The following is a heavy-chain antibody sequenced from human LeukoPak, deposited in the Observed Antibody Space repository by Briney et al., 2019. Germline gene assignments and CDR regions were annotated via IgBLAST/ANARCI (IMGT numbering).Heavy chain of an antibody. CDR1: GYSFTSYW. CDR3: AIGLFSSSWCFDY. CDR2: IDPSDSYT. J-gene: IGHJ4*02. V-gene: IGHV5-10-1*01. Sequence: GESLKISCKGSGYSFTSYWISWVCQMPGKGLEWMGRIDPSDSYTNCSPSFQGHVTISADKSISTAYLQWSSLKASDTAIYYCAIGLFSSSWCFDYWGQGTLVPVSS. D-gene: IGHD6-13*01.